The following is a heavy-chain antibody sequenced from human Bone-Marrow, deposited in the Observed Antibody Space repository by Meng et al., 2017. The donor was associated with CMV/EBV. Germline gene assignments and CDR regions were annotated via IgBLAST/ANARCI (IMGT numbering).Heavy chain of an antibody. CDR3: ARGNRGRIAAAGYYYYYGMDV. D-gene: IGHD6-13*01. CDR2: MNPNSGNT. J-gene: IGHJ6*02. CDR1: GYTFTSYD. V-gene: IGHV1-8*01. Sequence: ASVKVSCKASGYTFTSYDINWVRQATGQGLEWMGWMNPNSGNTGYAQKFQGRVTMTRNTSISTAYMELSSLRSEDTAVYYCARGNRGRIAAAGYYYYYGMDVWGQGATVTFSS.